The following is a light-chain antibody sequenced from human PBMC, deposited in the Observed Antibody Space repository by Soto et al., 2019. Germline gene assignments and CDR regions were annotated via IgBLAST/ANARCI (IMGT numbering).Light chain of an antibody. Sequence: EIVLTHSPGTLSLSPWEIATLCCRASQSVSSSYLAWYQQKPGQAPRLLIYGASTRASGIPARFSGSGSGTEFTLTISSLQSEDFAVYYGHQSYYWPLTFGGGTKVDIK. CDR2: GAS. V-gene: IGKV3-15*01. CDR3: HQSYYWPLT. J-gene: IGKJ4*01. CDR1: QSVSSSY.